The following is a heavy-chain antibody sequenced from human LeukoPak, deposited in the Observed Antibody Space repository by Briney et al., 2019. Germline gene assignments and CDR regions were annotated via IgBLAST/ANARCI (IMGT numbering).Heavy chain of an antibody. Sequence: SETLSLTCTVSGGSISSSSSDWGWIRQPPGKGLGSIASIYYSGSTYYNPSLNSRVTISVDTSKNQYSLKLSSVTAADTAVYNSARDCSSSGCLYTSDAFDILDQGTMVTVSS. CDR1: GGSISSSSSD. V-gene: IGHV4-39*02. CDR3: ARDCSSSGCLYTSDAFDI. D-gene: IGHD2-15*01. J-gene: IGHJ3*02. CDR2: IYYSGST.